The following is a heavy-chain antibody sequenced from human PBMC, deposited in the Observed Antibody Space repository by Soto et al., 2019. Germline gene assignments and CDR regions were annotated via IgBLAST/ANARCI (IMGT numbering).Heavy chain of an antibody. D-gene: IGHD2-15*01. V-gene: IGHV3-23*01. CDR1: GFTFSSYG. J-gene: IGHJ3*02. CDR2: ISGSGGST. Sequence: EVQLLESGGGLVQPGGSLRLSCAASGFTFSSYGMSWVRQAPGKGLVWVSAISGSGGSTDYADSVKGRFTISRDNSKNTLYLQMNSLRAEDTAVYYCAKLVRTFNRVVVVDAFDIWWLGSMVTVS. CDR3: AKLVRTFNRVVVVDAFDI.